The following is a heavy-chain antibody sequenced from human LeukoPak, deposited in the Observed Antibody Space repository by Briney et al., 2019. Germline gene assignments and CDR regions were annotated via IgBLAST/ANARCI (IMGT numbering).Heavy chain of an antibody. CDR1: GFTFRSYS. D-gene: IGHD3-10*01. Sequence: QRGGSLRLSCAASGFTFRSYSMNWVRQAPGEGLEWVSYISSSSSTIHYADSVGGRFTISRDNAKNSLFLQMNSLRAEDTAVYYCARGGHYYGSGSYYLDYWGQGNLVTVSS. CDR2: ISSSSSTI. J-gene: IGHJ4*02. CDR3: ARGGHYYGSGSYYLDY. V-gene: IGHV3-48*01.